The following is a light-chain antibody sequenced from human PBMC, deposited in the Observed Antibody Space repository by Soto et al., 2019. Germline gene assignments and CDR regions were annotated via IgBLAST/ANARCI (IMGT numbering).Light chain of an antibody. J-gene: IGKJ4*01. CDR3: LQSYRTPLT. V-gene: IGKV1-39*01. CDR2: GAS. CDR1: QSINNY. Sequence: DIQMTQSPSSLSASVVDRVTITFRASQSINNYLSWYQQKPGKAPNLLIFGASTLQSGVPSRFSGSGSGTDFTLTISSLQPEDFATYYCLQSYRTPLTFGGGTKVDIK.